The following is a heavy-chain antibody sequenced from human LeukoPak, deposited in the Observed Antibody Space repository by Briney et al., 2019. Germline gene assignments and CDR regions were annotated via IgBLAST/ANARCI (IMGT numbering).Heavy chain of an antibody. CDR2: IPYDGSNK. V-gene: IGHV3-30*18. CDR1: GFTFSSYG. Sequence: GRSLRLSCAASGFTFSSYGMHWVRQAPGKGLEWVEVIPYDGSNKYYADSVKGRFTISRDNSKNTLYLQMNSLRAEDTAVYYCAKDSDGDYIDYWGQGTLVTVSS. J-gene: IGHJ4*02. D-gene: IGHD4-17*01. CDR3: AKDSDGDYIDY.